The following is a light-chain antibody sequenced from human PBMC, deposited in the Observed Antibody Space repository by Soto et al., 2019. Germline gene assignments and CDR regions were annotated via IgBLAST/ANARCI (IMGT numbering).Light chain of an antibody. CDR3: QQYVGSPIT. Sequence: EIVLTHSQGTLSLSPWERATLSFRASQSISSSLAWYQQKPGLAPTLLISDASNRASGVPDRFTGGGSGTDFSLTIRRLEPEDFALYYCQQYVGSPITFGQGTRLEIK. J-gene: IGKJ5*01. V-gene: IGKV3-20*01. CDR2: DAS. CDR1: QSISSS.